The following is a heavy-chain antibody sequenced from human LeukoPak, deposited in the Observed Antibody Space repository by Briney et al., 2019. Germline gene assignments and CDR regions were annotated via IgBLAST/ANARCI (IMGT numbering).Heavy chain of an antibody. CDR2: IYYSGST. Sequence: PSETLSLTCTVSGGSISSYYWSWIRQPPGKGLEWIGYIYYSGSTNYNPSLKSRVTISVDTSKNQFSLKLSSVTAADTAVYYCARSDEHNPLTMVRGVIHPAYFGMDVWGKGTTVTVSS. CDR3: ARSDEHNPLTMVRGVIHPAYFGMDV. CDR1: GGSISSYY. J-gene: IGHJ6*04. D-gene: IGHD3-10*01. V-gene: IGHV4-59*01.